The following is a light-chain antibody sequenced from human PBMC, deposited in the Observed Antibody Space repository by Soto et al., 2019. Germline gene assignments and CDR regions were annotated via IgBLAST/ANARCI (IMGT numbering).Light chain of an antibody. Sequence: QSVLTQPASVSGSPGQSITISCTGTSSDVGGYNYVSWYQQHPGKAPKLMIYDVSNRPSGVSNRFSGSKSGNTASLTISGLQAEDEADYYCSSYTSSIVVLGGGTQLTVL. CDR1: SSDVGGYNY. CDR2: DVS. J-gene: IGLJ2*01. CDR3: SSYTSSIVV. V-gene: IGLV2-14*01.